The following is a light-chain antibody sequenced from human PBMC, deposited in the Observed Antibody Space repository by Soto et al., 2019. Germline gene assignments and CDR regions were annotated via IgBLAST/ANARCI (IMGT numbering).Light chain of an antibody. CDR1: QSVSSN. J-gene: IGKJ1*01. CDR3: QQYNNWPPWT. V-gene: IGKV3-15*01. CDR2: GAS. Sequence: EIVMTRSPATLSVSTGERATLSCRASQSVSSNLAWYQQKPGQAPRLLIYGASTRATGIPARFSGSGSGTEFTLTISSLQSEDFAVYYCQQYNNWPPWTFGQGTKV.